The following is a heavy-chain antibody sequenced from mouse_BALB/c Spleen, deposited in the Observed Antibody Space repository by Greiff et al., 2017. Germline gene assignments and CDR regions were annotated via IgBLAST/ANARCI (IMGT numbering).Heavy chain of an antibody. CDR3: ARSEDYDWFAY. CDR2: ISSGSSTI. V-gene: IGHV5-17*02. Sequence: EVKLVESGGGLVQPGGSRKLSCAASGFTFSSFGMHWVRQAPEKGLEWVAYISSGSSTIYYADTVKGRFTISRDNPKNTLFLQMTSLRSEDTAMYYCARSEDYDWFAYWGQGTLVTVSA. D-gene: IGHD2-4*01. J-gene: IGHJ3*01. CDR1: GFTFSSFG.